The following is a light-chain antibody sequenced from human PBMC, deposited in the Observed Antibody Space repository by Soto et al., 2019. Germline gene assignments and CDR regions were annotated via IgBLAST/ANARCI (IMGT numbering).Light chain of an antibody. J-gene: IGLJ3*02. V-gene: IGLV2-11*01. CDR3: CSYAGSYTWV. CDR1: SSDVGGYNY. Sequence: QSALNQPRSVSGSPGQSVTISCTGTSSDVGGYNYVSWYQQHPGKAPKLMIYDVSKRPSGVPDRFSGSKSGNTASRTISGLQAEDEADYCCCSYAGSYTWVFGGGTKLTVL. CDR2: DVS.